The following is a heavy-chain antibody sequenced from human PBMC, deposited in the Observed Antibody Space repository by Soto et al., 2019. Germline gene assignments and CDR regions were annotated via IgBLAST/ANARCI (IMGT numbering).Heavy chain of an antibody. CDR1: GYTFKTYG. J-gene: IGHJ4*02. D-gene: IGHD2-2*01. CDR2: ISTFNGET. Sequence: VQLVQSGAEVKKPGASVKVSCKASGYTFKTYGISWVRQAPGQGLEWMGWISTFNGETRYAKKFQARVTVTTDTTTTTGHMELRSLRSDDTAVYYCARDVGYCSSSTCLIDYWGQGTLVTVSS. V-gene: IGHV1-18*01. CDR3: ARDVGYCSSSTCLIDY.